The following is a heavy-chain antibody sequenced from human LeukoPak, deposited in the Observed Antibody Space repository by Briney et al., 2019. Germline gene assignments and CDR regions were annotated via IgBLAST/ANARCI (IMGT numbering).Heavy chain of an antibody. V-gene: IGHV4-39*01. J-gene: IGHJ5*02. CDR3: ARRRFPRWFDP. D-gene: IGHD3-16*01. Sequence: SETLSLTCTVSGGSISSSSYYWGWIRQPPGKGLEWIGSIYYSGSTYYNPSLKSRVTISVDTSKNQFSLKLSSVTAADTAVYYCARRRFPRWFDPWGQGTLVTVSS. CDR1: GGSISSSSYY. CDR2: IYYSGST.